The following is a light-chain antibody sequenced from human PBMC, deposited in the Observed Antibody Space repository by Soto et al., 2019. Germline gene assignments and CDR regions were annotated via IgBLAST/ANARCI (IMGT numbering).Light chain of an antibody. CDR3: KHCGISPHT. CDR1: QGVSSTY. V-gene: IGKV3-20*01. Sequence: EVFLTQSPGYLSFSPVERATLSCIASQGVSSTYLAWYQPKPGHASRLLIYDASSRATGIPDMFSGSGSGTDFTLTISRLAPEDFAVYFCKHCGISPHTFVQGTQVEI. J-gene: IGKJ1*01. CDR2: DAS.